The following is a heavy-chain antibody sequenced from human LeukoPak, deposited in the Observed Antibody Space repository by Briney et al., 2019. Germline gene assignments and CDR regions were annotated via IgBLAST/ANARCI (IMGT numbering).Heavy chain of an antibody. CDR1: GYTFTSYG. Sequence: ASVKVSCKASGYTFTSYGISWVRHSPGQPLEWMGWINAYNGNTNYAQKLQGRVTMTTDTSTSTAYMELRSLRSDDTAVYYCARDGEAPPAPLYWGQGTLVTVSS. J-gene: IGHJ4*02. CDR3: ARDGEAPPAPLY. V-gene: IGHV1-18*04. D-gene: IGHD2-21*01. CDR2: INAYNGNT.